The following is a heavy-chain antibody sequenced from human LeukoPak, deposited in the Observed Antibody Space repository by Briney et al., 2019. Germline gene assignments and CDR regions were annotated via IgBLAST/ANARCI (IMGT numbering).Heavy chain of an antibody. D-gene: IGHD1-26*01. V-gene: IGHV3-23*01. Sequence: PGESLRLSCAASGFTFSNYAMHWVRQAPGKGLEWVSTIDGPSFRTHYADSVMGRFTISRDNSKNTLYLQMNSLRAEDAAVYFCTTWVGAHFDFWGQGTLVTVCS. CDR3: TTWVGAHFDF. CDR2: IDGPSFRT. J-gene: IGHJ4*02. CDR1: GFTFSNYA.